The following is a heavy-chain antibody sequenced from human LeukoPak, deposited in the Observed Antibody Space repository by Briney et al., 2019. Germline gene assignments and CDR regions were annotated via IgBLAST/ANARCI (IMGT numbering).Heavy chain of an antibody. CDR1: GSTFSNYW. CDR3: ARAPLYYYMDV. CDR2: INSDGSST. V-gene: IGHV3-74*01. Sequence: GGSLRLSCAASGSTFSNYWMHWVRQTPGKGLVWVSRINSDGSSTDYADSVKGRFTISRDNAKNTVYLQMNSLRAEDTAVYYCARAPLYYYMDVWGKGTTVTVSS. J-gene: IGHJ6*03.